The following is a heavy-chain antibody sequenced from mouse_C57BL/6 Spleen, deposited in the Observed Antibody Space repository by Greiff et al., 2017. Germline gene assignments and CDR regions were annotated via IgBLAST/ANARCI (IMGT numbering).Heavy chain of an antibody. V-gene: IGHV1-64*01. J-gene: IGHJ2*01. CDR3: ARGDYYGSSGDYFDY. D-gene: IGHD1-1*01. CDR2: IHPNSGST. Sequence: VQLQQPGAELVKPGASVKLSCKASGYTFTSYWMPWVKQRPGQGLEWIGMIHPNSGSTNYNEKFKSKATLTVDKSSSTAYMQLSSLTSEDSAVYYCARGDYYGSSGDYFDYWGQGTTLTVSS. CDR1: GYTFTSYW.